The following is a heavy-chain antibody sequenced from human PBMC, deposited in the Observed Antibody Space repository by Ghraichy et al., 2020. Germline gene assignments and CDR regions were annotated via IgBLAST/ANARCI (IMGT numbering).Heavy chain of an antibody. J-gene: IGHJ4*02. V-gene: IGHV4-34*01. CDR2: INHSGST. Sequence: IPSLTCAVYGGSFSGYYWSWIRQPPGKGLEWIGEINHSGSTNYNPSLKSRVTISVDTSKNQFSLKLSSVTAADTAVYYCARGRDYVWGSYRYWGQGTLVTVSS. D-gene: IGHD3-16*02. CDR1: GGSFSGYY. CDR3: ARGRDYVWGSYRY.